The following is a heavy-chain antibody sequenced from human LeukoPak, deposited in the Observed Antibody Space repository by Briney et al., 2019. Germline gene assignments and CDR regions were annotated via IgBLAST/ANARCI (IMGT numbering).Heavy chain of an antibody. CDR2: IKQDGSEK. V-gene: IGHV3-7*01. J-gene: IGHJ4*02. Sequence: GGSLRLSCAASGSTFSRYWMSWVRQAPGKGLEWVANIKQDGSEKYYADSVKGRFTISRDNARNSLYVQVNSLRAEDTAVYYCARGGSRLLTSYIFDYWGQGTLVTVSS. CDR3: ARGGSRLLTSYIFDY. D-gene: IGHD3-16*01. CDR1: GSTFSRYW.